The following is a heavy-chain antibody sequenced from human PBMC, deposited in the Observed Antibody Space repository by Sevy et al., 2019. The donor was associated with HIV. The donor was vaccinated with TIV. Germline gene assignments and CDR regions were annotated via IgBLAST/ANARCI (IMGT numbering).Heavy chain of an antibody. D-gene: IGHD1-26*01. CDR1: GFTFSDYY. J-gene: IGHJ6*02. Sequence: GVSLRLSCVASGFTFSDYYMSWIRQAPGKGLEWVSYISPSGFIKHYGDSVKGRFIISRDNAKNTVYLEMNSLRNEDTAIYFCANAYSGSYSHSYLYALDVWGQGTTVTVSS. CDR3: ANAYSGSYSHSYLYALDV. CDR2: ISPSGFIK. V-gene: IGHV3-11*04.